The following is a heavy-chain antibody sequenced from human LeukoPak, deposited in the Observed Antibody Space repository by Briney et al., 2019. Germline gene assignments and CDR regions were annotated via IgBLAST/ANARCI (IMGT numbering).Heavy chain of an antibody. CDR3: ARDLTTVDYYYYMDV. D-gene: IGHD4-11*01. Sequence: SETLSLTCTVSGGSISSSSYYWGWIRQPPGKGLEWIGSVYHSGSTYYNPSLKSRVTISVDTSKNQFSLKLSSVTAADTAVYYCARDLTTVDYYYYMDVWGKGTTVTVSS. CDR1: GGSISSSSYY. V-gene: IGHV4-39*07. J-gene: IGHJ6*03. CDR2: VYHSGST.